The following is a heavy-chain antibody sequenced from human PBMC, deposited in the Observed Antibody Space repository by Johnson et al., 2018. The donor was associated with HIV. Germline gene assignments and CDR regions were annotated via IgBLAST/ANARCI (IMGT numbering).Heavy chain of an antibody. V-gene: IGHV3-20*04. CDR2: INWNGGST. Sequence: VQLVESGGGVVRPGGSLRLSCAASRFTFDDYVMSWVRQAPGKGLEWVSGINWNGGSTYYADSVKGRFTISRDNAKNSLFLQMNSLRAEDTAVYYCARPRVSSGRHGAFDIWGQGTMVTVSS. J-gene: IGHJ3*02. CDR3: ARPRVSSGRHGAFDI. D-gene: IGHD3-22*01. CDR1: RFTFDDYV.